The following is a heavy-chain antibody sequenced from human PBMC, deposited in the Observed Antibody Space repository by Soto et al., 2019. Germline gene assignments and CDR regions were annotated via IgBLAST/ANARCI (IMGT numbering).Heavy chain of an antibody. D-gene: IGHD6-13*01. Sequence: QVQLVESGGGVVQPGGSLRLSCAASGFTFSTSVMHWVRQAPGKGLEWMAIISYGGVNKYYADSVKGRFTISRDIAESTLYLQMNSLRTEDTAVYYCAREEFEAGRGHFDYWGQGPLVSVSS. V-gene: IGHV3-30-3*01. CDR1: GFTFSTSV. CDR3: AREEFEAGRGHFDY. CDR2: ISYGGVNK. J-gene: IGHJ4*02.